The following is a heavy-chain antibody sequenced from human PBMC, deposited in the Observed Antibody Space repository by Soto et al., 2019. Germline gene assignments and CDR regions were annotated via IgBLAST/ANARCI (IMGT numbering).Heavy chain of an antibody. CDR3: ARGQRFIRWFDP. CDR1: GGSFSGYY. V-gene: IGHV4-34*01. CDR2: INHSGST. D-gene: IGHD3-16*02. Sequence: SETLSLTCAVYGGSFSGYYWSWIRQPPGKGLEWIGEINHSGSTNYNPSLKSRVTISVDTSKNQFSLKLSSVTAADTAVYYCARGQRFIRWFDPWGQGTLVTVSS. J-gene: IGHJ5*02.